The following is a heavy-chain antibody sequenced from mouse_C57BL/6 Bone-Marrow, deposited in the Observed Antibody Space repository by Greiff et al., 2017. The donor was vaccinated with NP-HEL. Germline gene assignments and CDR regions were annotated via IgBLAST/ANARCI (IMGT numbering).Heavy chain of an antibody. Sequence: VQLQQPGAELVKPGASVKLSCKASGYTFTSYWMHWVKQRPGQGLEWIGMIHPNSGSTNYNEKFKSKATLTVDKSSSTAYMQLSSLTSEDSAVYYCARWGGNYGFAYWGQGTLVTVSA. CDR1: GYTFTSYW. J-gene: IGHJ3*01. D-gene: IGHD2-1*01. CDR2: IHPNSGST. CDR3: ARWGGNYGFAY. V-gene: IGHV1-64*01.